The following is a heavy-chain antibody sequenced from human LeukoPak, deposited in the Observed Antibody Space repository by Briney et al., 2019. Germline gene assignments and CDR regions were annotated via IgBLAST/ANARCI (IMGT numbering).Heavy chain of an antibody. Sequence: SETLSLTCAVSGGSISSSNWWSWVRQPPGKGLEWIGEIYHSGSTNYNPSLKSRVTISVDKSKNQFSLKLSSVTAADTAVYYCARGETYYYGSGSYDWFDPWGQGTLVTVSS. V-gene: IGHV4-4*02. D-gene: IGHD3-10*01. CDR2: IYHSGST. CDR1: GGSISSSNW. CDR3: ARGETYYYGSGSYDWFDP. J-gene: IGHJ5*02.